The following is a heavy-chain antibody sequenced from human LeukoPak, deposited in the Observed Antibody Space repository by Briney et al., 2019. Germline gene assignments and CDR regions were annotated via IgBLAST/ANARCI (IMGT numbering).Heavy chain of an antibody. Sequence: GGSLRLSCAASGFTFTTYAIHWVRQAPGKGLEWVAVIWYDGSDEYYADSVKGRFTVSRDNSRNTLYLQMHSVRVDDTAVYYCAKGLSATSMGIDYWGQGTLVTVSS. V-gene: IGHV3-33*06. J-gene: IGHJ4*02. CDR3: AKGLSATSMGIDY. D-gene: IGHD4-17*01. CDR1: GFTFTTYA. CDR2: IWYDGSDE.